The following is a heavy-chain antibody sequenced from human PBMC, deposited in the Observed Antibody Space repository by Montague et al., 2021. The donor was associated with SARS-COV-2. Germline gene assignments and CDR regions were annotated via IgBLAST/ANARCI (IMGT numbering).Heavy chain of an antibody. CDR2: IYYSGST. D-gene: IGHD4-23*01. Sequence: SETLSLTCTVSGGSVSSRSYYWGWIRQPPGKGLEWIGSIYYSGSTHYSPSLKSRVTISVDTSKNQFPLKLSSVTAADTAVYYCARRGDYGGPRFDYWGQGTLVSVSS. CDR1: GGSVSSRSYY. V-gene: IGHV4-39*01. CDR3: ARRGDYGGPRFDY. J-gene: IGHJ4*02.